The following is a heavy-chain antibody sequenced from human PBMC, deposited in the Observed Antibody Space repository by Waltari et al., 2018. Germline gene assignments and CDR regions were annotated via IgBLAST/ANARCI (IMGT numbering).Heavy chain of an antibody. V-gene: IGHV1-24*01. CDR2: FEPEDGET. Sequence: QVQLVQSGAEVKKPGASVKVSCKVSGYTLTELSMHWVRQDPGKGLEWKGGFEPEDGETIYAQKFQGRVTMTEDTSTDTAYMELSSLRSEDTAVYYCATGKLQRYYFDYWGQGTLVTVSS. J-gene: IGHJ4*02. CDR1: GYTLTELS. CDR3: ATGKLQRYYFDY. D-gene: IGHD1-26*01.